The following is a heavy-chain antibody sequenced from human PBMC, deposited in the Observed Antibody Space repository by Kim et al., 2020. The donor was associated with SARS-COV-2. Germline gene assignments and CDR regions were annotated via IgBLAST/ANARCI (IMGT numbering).Heavy chain of an antibody. J-gene: IGHJ6*02. V-gene: IGHV4-4*07. D-gene: IGHD2-21*01. CDR3: AREGEVGGASYGMDV. Sequence: PSLKSRVTMSVDTPKNQFSLRLSSVTAADTAVYYCAREGEVGGASYGMDVWGQGTTVTVSS.